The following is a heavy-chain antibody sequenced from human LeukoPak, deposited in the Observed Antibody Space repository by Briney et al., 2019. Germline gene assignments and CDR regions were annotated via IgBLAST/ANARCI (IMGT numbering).Heavy chain of an antibody. CDR3: ARLSGYYYYYGMDV. V-gene: IGHV3-74*01. J-gene: IGHJ6*04. Sequence: PGGSLRLSCAASGFTFSSYWMHWVRQAPGKGLVWVSRINSDGSSTSYADSVKGRFTVSRDNAKNTLYLQMNSLRAEGTAVYYCARLSGYYYYYGMDVWGKGTTVTVSS. D-gene: IGHD5-12*01. CDR2: INSDGSST. CDR1: GFTFSSYW.